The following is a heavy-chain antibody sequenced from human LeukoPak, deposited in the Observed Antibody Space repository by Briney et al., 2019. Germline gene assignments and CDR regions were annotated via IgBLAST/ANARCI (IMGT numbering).Heavy chain of an antibody. CDR3: AELGITMIGGV. V-gene: IGHV3-48*03. CDR1: GFTFSNYE. J-gene: IGHJ6*04. Sequence: GGSLRLSCAASGFTFSNYEMNWVRQAPGKGLEWVSYISSSGSTIHYADSVKGRSTISRDNAKNSLYLQMNSLRAEDTAVYYCAELGITMIGGVWGKGTTVTISS. CDR2: ISSSGSTI. D-gene: IGHD3-10*02.